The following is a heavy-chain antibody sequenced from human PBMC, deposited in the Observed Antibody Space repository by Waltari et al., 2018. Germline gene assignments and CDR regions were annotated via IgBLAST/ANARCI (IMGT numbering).Heavy chain of an antibody. CDR1: GGSFSGYS. D-gene: IGHD5-18*01. J-gene: IGHJ4*02. Sequence: QVQLQQWGAGLWKPSETLSLTCAVSGGSFSGYSWSWIRQPPGKGLEWSGEINHSGSTNYNPSLKSRVTISVDTSKNQFSLKLSSVTAADTAVYYCARGRVDTAMVTGGYFDYWGQGTLVTVSS. CDR2: INHSGST. CDR3: ARGRVDTAMVTGGYFDY. V-gene: IGHV4-34*01.